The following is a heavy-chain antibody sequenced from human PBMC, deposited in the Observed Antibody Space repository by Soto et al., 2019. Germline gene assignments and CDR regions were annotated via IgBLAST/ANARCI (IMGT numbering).Heavy chain of an antibody. J-gene: IGHJ6*03. CDR2: YGGSGGST. CDR3: VKFRVRDYHYYYMDV. CDR1: GFSFSTYG. V-gene: IGHV3-23*01. Sequence: DVQLLESGGGLAQRGGSLRLSCAASGFSFSTYGMTWVRQAPGKGLEWVSYGGSGGSTYYADAVKGRFTISRDNSKNTLYLQMNSLRAEDTAVYYCVKFRVRDYHYYYMDVWGNGTTVTVSS.